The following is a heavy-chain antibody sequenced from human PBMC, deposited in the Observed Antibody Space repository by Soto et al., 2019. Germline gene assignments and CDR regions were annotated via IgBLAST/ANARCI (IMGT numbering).Heavy chain of an antibody. CDR3: ARDQGWPPFRYYYYMDV. D-gene: IGHD2-15*01. V-gene: IGHV1-18*01. CDR2: ISAYNGNT. Sequence: ASVKVSCKASGYTFTSYGISWVRQAPGQGLEWMGWISAYNGNTNYAQKLQGRVTMTTDTSTSTAYMELRSLRSDDTAVYYCARDQGWPPFRYYYYMDVWGKGTTVTVSS. J-gene: IGHJ6*03. CDR1: GYTFTSYG.